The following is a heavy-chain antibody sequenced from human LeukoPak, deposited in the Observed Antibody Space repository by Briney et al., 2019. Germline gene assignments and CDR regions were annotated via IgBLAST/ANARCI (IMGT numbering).Heavy chain of an antibody. CDR1: GFTFSSYS. V-gene: IGHV3-48*02. Sequence: GGSLRLSCAASGFTFSSYSMNWVRQAPGKGLEWVSYISSSSSTIYYAASVKGRFTISRDNAKNSLYLQMNSLRDEDTAVYYCARGLDCSSTSCRSLGWFDPWGQGTLVTVSS. CDR3: ARGLDCSSTSCRSLGWFDP. CDR2: ISSSSSTI. D-gene: IGHD2-2*01. J-gene: IGHJ5*02.